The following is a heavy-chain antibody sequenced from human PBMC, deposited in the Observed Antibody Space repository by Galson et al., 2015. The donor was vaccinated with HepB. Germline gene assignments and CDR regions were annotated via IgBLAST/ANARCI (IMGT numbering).Heavy chain of an antibody. CDR1: RFPFSNFA. D-gene: IGHD3-22*01. Sequence: SLRLSCAASRFPFSNFAMSWVRQAPGKGLEWVAVISYDGSNKYYADSVKGRFTISRDNSKNTLYLQMNSLRAEDTAVYYCARDRPYYYDSSGNPRYYFDYWGQGTLVTVSS. CDR3: ARDRPYYYDSSGNPRYYFDY. CDR2: ISYDGSNK. V-gene: IGHV3-30-3*01. J-gene: IGHJ4*02.